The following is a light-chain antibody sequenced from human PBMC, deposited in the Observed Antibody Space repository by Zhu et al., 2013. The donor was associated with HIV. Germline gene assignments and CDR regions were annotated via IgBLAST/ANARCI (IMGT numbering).Light chain of an antibody. CDR3: QQSYSAPIT. CDR2: TAS. Sequence: DIQMTQSPSSPSASVGDRVTITCRASQSIRTYLNWYQQKPGKAPKLLIFTASSLQIGVPSRFSGSGSGTDFTLTISSLQPEDFSTYYCQQSYSAPITFGQGTRLEIK. V-gene: IGKV1-39*01. CDR1: QSIRTY. J-gene: IGKJ5*01.